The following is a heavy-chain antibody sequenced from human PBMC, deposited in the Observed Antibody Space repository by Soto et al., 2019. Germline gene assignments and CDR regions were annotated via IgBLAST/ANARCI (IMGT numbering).Heavy chain of an antibody. CDR2: IIPIFGTA. CDR1: RGTFSSYA. Sequence: QVQLVQSGAEVKKPGSSVKVSCKASRGTFSSYAISWVRQAPGQGLEWMGGIIPIFGTANYAQKFQGRVTITADESTSTAYMELSSLRSEDTAVYYCARAMVDCSGGSCYSGDYWGQGTLVTVSS. V-gene: IGHV1-69*01. J-gene: IGHJ4*02. CDR3: ARAMVDCSGGSCYSGDY. D-gene: IGHD2-15*01.